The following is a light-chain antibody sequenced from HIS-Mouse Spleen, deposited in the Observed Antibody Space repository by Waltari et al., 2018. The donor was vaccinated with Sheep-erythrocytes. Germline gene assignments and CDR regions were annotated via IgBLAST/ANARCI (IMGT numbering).Light chain of an antibody. J-gene: IGKJ4*01. CDR1: QDISNY. CDR3: QQYDNLLT. Sequence: DIQMTQSPSSLSASVGDRVTITCQASQDISNYFNWYQQKPGKAPKPLIYDASNLETGVPSRFSGSGSGTDFTFTISSLQPEDIATYYCQQYDNLLTFGGGTKVEIK. CDR2: DAS. V-gene: IGKV1-33*01.